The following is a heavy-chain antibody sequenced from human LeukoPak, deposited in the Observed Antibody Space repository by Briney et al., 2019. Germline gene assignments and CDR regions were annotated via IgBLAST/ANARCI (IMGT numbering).Heavy chain of an antibody. Sequence: ASVKVSCKASGYTFTSYDINWVRQATGQGLEWMGWMNPNSGNTGYAQKFQGRVTMTRNTSISTAYMELSSLRSEDTAVYYCARLRDSSGYYHYDYYGMDVWGQGTTVTVSS. CDR1: GYTFTSYD. J-gene: IGHJ6*02. CDR3: ARLRDSSGYYHYDYYGMDV. V-gene: IGHV1-8*01. D-gene: IGHD3-22*01. CDR2: MNPNSGNT.